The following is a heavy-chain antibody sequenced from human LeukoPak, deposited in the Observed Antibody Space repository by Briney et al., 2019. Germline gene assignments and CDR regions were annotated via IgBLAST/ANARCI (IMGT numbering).Heavy chain of an antibody. J-gene: IGHJ5*01. CDR3: ARDKAFLGYYDTSGYFQQWFDS. D-gene: IGHD3-22*01. V-gene: IGHV1-18*01. CDR1: GYTFNNFG. Sequence: ASVKVSCKASGYTFNNFGISWVRQAPGQGLEWMGWVSAYNGNTNYAQNLQGRVTMTTDASTSTAYMDLRSLGFDDTAVYYCARDKAFLGYYDTSGYFQQWFDSWGQGTLVTVSS. CDR2: VSAYNGNT.